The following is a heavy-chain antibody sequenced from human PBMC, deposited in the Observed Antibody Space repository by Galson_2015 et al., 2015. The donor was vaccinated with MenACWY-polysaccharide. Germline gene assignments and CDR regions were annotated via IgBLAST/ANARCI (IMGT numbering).Heavy chain of an antibody. J-gene: IGHJ4*02. CDR1: GFSLSTRGVG. D-gene: IGHD3-9*01. V-gene: IGHV2-5*02. CDR3: AHRRDILTPFDY. CDR2: IYWDDDK. Sequence: PALVKPTQTLTLTCTFSGFSLSTRGVGVGWIRQPPGKALEWLALIYWDDDKRYSPSLKSRLTITKDTSKNQVVLTMTNMDPVDTATYYCAHRRDILTPFDYWGQGTLVTVSS.